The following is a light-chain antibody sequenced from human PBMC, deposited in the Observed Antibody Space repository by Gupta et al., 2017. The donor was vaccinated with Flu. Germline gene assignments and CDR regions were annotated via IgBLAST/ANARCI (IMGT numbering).Light chain of an antibody. CDR3: HHYYTTPPA. J-gene: IGKJ3*01. V-gene: IGKV4-1*01. Sequence: NGKSSQSVLYSSNNKNYLAWYQQKPGQPPKLLISWASTRASGVPDRFAGSGSGTDFTLTISSLQAEDVAVYFCHHYYTTPPAFGPGTRVEIK. CDR2: WAS. CDR1: QSVLYSSNNKNY.